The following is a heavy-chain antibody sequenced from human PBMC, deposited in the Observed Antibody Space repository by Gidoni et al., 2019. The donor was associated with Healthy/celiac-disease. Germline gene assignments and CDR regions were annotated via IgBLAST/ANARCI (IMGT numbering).Heavy chain of an antibody. CDR3: APTISGDDSSCYPIGD. CDR1: GFTFSSYG. V-gene: IGHV3-33*01. J-gene: IGHJ4*02. Sequence: QVQLVESGGGVVQPGRSLRLSCAAAGFTFSSYGMHCVRPAPGKGLEWVAVIGYDGSNKFYSYSVKGRFLISRDNSKNPLYLQMYRLRAEDTALYYCAPTISGDDSSCYPIGDWGQGTLVTVSS. D-gene: IGHD3-22*01. CDR2: IGYDGSNK.